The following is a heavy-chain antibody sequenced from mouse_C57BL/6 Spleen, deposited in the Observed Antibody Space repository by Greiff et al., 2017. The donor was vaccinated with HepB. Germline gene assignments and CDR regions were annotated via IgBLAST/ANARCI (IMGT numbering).Heavy chain of an antibody. D-gene: IGHD1-1*01. CDR2: IDPSDSYT. CDR3: ARGALFYGSSYGYFDY. CDR1: GYTFTSYW. V-gene: IGHV1-69*01. J-gene: IGHJ2*01. Sequence: VQLQQPGAELVMPGASVKLSCKVSGYTFTSYWMHWVKQRPGQGLEWIGEIDPSDSYTNYNQKFKGKSTLTVDKSSSTAYMQLSSLTSEDSAVYYCARGALFYGSSYGYFDYWGQGTTLTVSS.